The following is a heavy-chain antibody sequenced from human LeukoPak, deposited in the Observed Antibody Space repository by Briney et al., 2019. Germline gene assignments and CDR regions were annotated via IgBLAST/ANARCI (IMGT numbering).Heavy chain of an antibody. CDR2: IYHSGST. CDR3: ARHGVGRGGDFDY. D-gene: IGHD3-10*01. J-gene: IGHJ4*02. CDR1: GGSISSGDYY. V-gene: IGHV4-39*01. Sequence: SETLSLTCTVSGGSISSGDYYWSWIRQPPGKGLEWIGSIYHSGSTYYNPSLKSRVTISVDTSKNQFSLKLSSVTAADTAVYYCARHGVGRGGDFDYWGQGTLVTVS.